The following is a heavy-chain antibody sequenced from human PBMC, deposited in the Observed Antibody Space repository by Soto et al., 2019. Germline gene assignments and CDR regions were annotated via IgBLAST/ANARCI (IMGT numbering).Heavy chain of an antibody. CDR2: IIPIFGTT. CDR1: GGTFSSYT. V-gene: IGHV1-69*13. Sequence: RASVKVSCKASGGTFSSYTINWVRQAPGQGLEWMGGIIPIFGTTNYAKKFQGRVTITADESTSTAYMELSSLRPEDTAVYYCARYASSGNNSVWYTFDPWGQGTLVTVSS. CDR3: ARYASSGNNSVWYTFDP. D-gene: IGHD6-19*01. J-gene: IGHJ5*02.